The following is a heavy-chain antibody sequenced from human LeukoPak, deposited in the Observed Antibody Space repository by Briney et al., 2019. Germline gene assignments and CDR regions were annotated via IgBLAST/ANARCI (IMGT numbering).Heavy chain of an antibody. CDR2: INPNSGGT. CDR3: ASLYGDYVASDY. D-gene: IGHD4-17*01. J-gene: IGHJ4*02. V-gene: IGHV1-2*02. Sequence: ASVKVSCKASGYSFTVYYIHWVRKAPGQGLEWMGWINPNSGGTNYAQKFLGRVTMTRDTSISTAYMELSRLRSDDTAVYYCASLYGDYVASDYWGQGTLVTVFS. CDR1: GYSFTVYY.